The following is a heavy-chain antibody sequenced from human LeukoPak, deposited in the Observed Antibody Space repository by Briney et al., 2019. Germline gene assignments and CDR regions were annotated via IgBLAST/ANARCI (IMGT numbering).Heavy chain of an antibody. Sequence: SGGSLRLSCAASGFTFSSYSMNWVRQAPGKGLEWVSSISSSSSYIYYADSVKGRFTISRDNAKNSLYLQMNSLRAEDTAVYYCARDSPLTYYYDSSGYYDAFDIWSQGTMVTVSS. CDR3: ARDSPLTYYYDSSGYYDAFDI. CDR1: GFTFSSYS. V-gene: IGHV3-21*01. D-gene: IGHD3-22*01. J-gene: IGHJ3*02. CDR2: ISSSSSYI.